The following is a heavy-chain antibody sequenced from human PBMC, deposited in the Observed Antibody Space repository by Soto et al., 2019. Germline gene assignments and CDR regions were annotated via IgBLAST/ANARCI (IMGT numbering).Heavy chain of an antibody. CDR3: ARSLTEGYCTITGCYTRPLYGMDV. J-gene: IGHJ6*02. CDR1: GYTFSGYY. Sequence: ASVKVSCKASGYTFSGYYIHWLRQAPGQGREGMGWINPNSGGTNYAQKFQGRVTVTRDTPTSTAYMELSRLTSDDTAVYYCARSLTEGYCTITGCYTRPLYGMDVWGQGTTVTVSS. CDR2: INPNSGGT. V-gene: IGHV1-2*02. D-gene: IGHD2-2*02.